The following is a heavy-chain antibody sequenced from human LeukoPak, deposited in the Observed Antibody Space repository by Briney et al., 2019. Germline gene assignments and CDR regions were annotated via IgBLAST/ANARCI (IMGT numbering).Heavy chain of an antibody. D-gene: IGHD4-11*01. CDR2: IYYSGST. CDR1: GGSISSYY. V-gene: IGHV4-59*01. J-gene: IGHJ4*02. Sequence: SETLSLTCTVSGGSISSYYWSWIRQPPGKGLEWIGYIYYSGSTNYNPSLKSRVTISVDTSKNQFSLKLSSVTAADTAVYYCARWTTTYLDYWGQGTLVTVSS. CDR3: ARWTTTYLDY.